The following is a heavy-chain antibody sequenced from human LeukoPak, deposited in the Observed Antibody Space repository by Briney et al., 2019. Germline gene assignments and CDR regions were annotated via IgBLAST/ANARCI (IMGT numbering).Heavy chain of an antibody. Sequence: GGSLRLSCAASGFTVSSNYMSWVRQAPGKGLERVSLIHSAGTTYYADPVKGRFTISRDNSKNTVYLQMSGLRAEDTAVYYCARFMTTADSFDYWGRGTLVTVSS. CDR1: GFTVSSNY. CDR2: IHSAGTT. V-gene: IGHV3-66*01. D-gene: IGHD4-17*01. J-gene: IGHJ4*02. CDR3: ARFMTTADSFDY.